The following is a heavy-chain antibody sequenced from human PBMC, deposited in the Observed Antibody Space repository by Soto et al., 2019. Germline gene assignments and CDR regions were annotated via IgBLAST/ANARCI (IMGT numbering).Heavy chain of an antibody. CDR1: GYSFTNFW. CDR2: IDPSDSYT. Sequence: RVESLKISCETSGYSFTNFWISWVRQMPGKGLEWMGRIDPSDSYTNYSPSFQGHVTFSADESINTAYLQWSSLKASDTAMYYCARHRHHDSPFMVVPTLRLDYWAQGTLVTVSS. J-gene: IGHJ4*02. CDR3: ARHRHHDSPFMVVPTLRLDY. D-gene: IGHD2-15*01. V-gene: IGHV5-10-1*01.